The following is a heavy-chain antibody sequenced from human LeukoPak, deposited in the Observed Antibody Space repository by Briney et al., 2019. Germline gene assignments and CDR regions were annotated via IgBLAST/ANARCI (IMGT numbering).Heavy chain of an antibody. D-gene: IGHD2-2*01. V-gene: IGHV3-7*03. CDR2: IKQDGSEK. CDR1: GFTFSNAS. CDR3: AGSPKVGYYYYGMDV. J-gene: IGHJ6*02. Sequence: GGSLRLSCAASGFTFSNASMNWVRQAPGKGLEWVANIKQDGSEKYYVDSVKGRFTISRDNAKNSLYLQLNSLRAEDTAVYYCAGSPKVGYYYYGMDVWGQGTTVTVSS.